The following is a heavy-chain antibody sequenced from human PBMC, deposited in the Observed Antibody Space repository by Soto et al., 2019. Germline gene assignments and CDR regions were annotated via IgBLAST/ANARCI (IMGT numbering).Heavy chain of an antibody. CDR3: TKAHSTTEPGYFHQ. V-gene: IGHV3-30*18. Sequence: GSLRLSCATSGFTFSNYVMYWVRQAPGKVLEWVAVISYDGGDKYYGDSVKGRFTISRDNSKNTVYLQMNSLRAEDTAVYYCTKAHSTTEPGYFHQWGQGVLVTVS. J-gene: IGHJ1*01. CDR2: ISYDGGDK. D-gene: IGHD1-1*01. CDR1: GFTFSNYV.